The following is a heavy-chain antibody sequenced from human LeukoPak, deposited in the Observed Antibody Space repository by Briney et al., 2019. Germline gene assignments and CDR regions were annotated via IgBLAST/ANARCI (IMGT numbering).Heavy chain of an antibody. V-gene: IGHV3-7*01. D-gene: IGHD3-3*01. CDR1: GFTFSSYW. Sequence: GGSLRLSCAASGFTFSSYWMSWVRQAPGKGLEWVANMNQDGSEKYYVDSVKGRFTISRDNAKNSLYLQMNNLRAEDTAVYYCASNSKFWSGYPAFDYWGQGTLVTVSS. CDR3: ASNSKFWSGYPAFDY. CDR2: MNQDGSEK. J-gene: IGHJ4*02.